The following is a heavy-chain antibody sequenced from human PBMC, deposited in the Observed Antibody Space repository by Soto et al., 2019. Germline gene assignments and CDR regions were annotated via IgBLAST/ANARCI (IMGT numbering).Heavy chain of an antibody. J-gene: IGHJ6*03. V-gene: IGHV3-23*01. CDR1: GFTFSAFA. CDR2: ITGSGGST. Sequence: EVQLLESGGGLEQPGGSLRLSCAASGFTFSAFAMNWVRQAPGKGLEWVSAITGSGGSTYYVDSVKGRFTISRDNSKTTLHLQMNSLRAEDSAVYYCAKLSGYDYYYYIDVWGKGTTVTVSS. D-gene: IGHD1-26*01. CDR3: AKLSGYDYYYYIDV.